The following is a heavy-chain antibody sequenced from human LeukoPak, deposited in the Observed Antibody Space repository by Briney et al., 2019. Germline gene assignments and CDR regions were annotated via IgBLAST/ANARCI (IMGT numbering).Heavy chain of an antibody. D-gene: IGHD2/OR15-2a*01. V-gene: IGHV4-59*01. Sequence: SETLSLTCAVYGGSFSGYYWSWIRQPPGKGLEWIGYIYYSGSTNYNPSLKSRVTISVDTSKNQFSLKLSSVTAADTAVYYCARASFGDPGYVDVWGKGTTVTISS. CDR1: GGSFSGYY. J-gene: IGHJ6*03. CDR3: ARASFGDPGYVDV. CDR2: IYYSGST.